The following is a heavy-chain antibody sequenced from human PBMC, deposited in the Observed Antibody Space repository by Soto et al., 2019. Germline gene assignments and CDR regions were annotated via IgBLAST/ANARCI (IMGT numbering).Heavy chain of an antibody. Sequence: PGGSLRLSCAASGFSFSRYAMSWVRQAPGKGLEWVSGINDNGGSTDYADSVKGRFTISRDNAKNTLYLQMNSLRAEDTALYHCARGYTHMDVWGKGTTVTVSS. D-gene: IGHD6-13*01. CDR2: INDNGGST. J-gene: IGHJ6*03. V-gene: IGHV3-20*01. CDR3: ARGYTHMDV. CDR1: GFSFSRYA.